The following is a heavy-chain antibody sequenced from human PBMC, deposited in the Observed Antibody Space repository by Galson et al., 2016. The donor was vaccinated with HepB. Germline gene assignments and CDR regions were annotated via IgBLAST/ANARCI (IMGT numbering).Heavy chain of an antibody. Sequence: SLRLSCAASGFTFSSEAMNWVRQAPGKGLEWVSGVSGDGTVAYYADSVKGRFTIPRDNSKNTLFLQMNSLRAEDTASYYCTNIKRHRYYFSGMDVWGQGTTVTVSS. CDR2: VSGDGTVA. CDR3: TNIKRHRYYFSGMDV. D-gene: IGHD3/OR15-3a*01. V-gene: IGHV3-23*01. J-gene: IGHJ6*02. CDR1: GFTFSSEA.